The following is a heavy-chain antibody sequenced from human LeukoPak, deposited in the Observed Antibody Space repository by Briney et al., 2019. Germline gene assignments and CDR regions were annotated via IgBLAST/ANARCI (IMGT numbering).Heavy chain of an antibody. CDR1: GFTFSSYG. CDR3: AKDGSGTGDWYFDL. D-gene: IGHD1-1*01. J-gene: IGHJ2*01. CDR2: ISYDGSNK. Sequence: GGSLRLSCAASGFTFSSYGMHWVRQAPGKELEWVAVISYDGSNKYYADSVKGRFTISRDNSKNTLYLQMNSLRAEDTAVYYCAKDGSGTGDWYFDLWGRGTLVTVSS. V-gene: IGHV3-30*18.